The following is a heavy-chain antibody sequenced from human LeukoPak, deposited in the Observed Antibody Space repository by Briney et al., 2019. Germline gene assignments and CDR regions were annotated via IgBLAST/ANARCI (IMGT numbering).Heavy chain of an antibody. V-gene: IGHV4-39*07. CDR3: AGGYCSSTSCYGPANNRFDP. CDR1: GGSISRNIYY. Sequence: SETLSLTCTVSGGSISRNIYYWGWIRQPPGKGLEWIGSIYYSGSTYHSPSLKSRVTVSVDTSKNQFSLKLSSVTAADTAVYYCAGGYCSSTSCYGPANNRFDPWGQGTLVTVSS. CDR2: IYYSGST. D-gene: IGHD2-2*01. J-gene: IGHJ5*02.